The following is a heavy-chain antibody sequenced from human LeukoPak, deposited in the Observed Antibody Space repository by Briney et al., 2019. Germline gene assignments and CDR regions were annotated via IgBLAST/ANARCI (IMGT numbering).Heavy chain of an antibody. CDR2: MNDSGST. Sequence: SETLSLTCAVYRGSFSGYFWSWIRQTPGKGLEWLGEMNDSGSTNYNPSLKSRVTISVAVSKNQYSLRLTSVTAADTAVYYCVRIGVRSVIIFGVFDYWGQGIRVTVSS. V-gene: IGHV4-34*01. CDR3: VRIGVRSVIIFGVFDY. J-gene: IGHJ4*02. D-gene: IGHD3-10*01. CDR1: RGSFSGYF.